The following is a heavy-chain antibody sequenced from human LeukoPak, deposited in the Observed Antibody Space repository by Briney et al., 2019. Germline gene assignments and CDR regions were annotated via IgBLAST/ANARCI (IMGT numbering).Heavy chain of an antibody. CDR3: AGGSRPKGPFDY. D-gene: IGHD2-2*01. V-gene: IGHV4-34*01. Sequence: SSETLSLTCAVYGGSFSGYYWSWIRQPPGKGLEWIGEINHSGSTNYNPSLKSRVTISVDTSKNQFSLKLSSVTAADTAVYYCAGGSRPKGPFDYWGRETLVTVSS. J-gene: IGHJ4*02. CDR1: GGSFSGYY. CDR2: INHSGST.